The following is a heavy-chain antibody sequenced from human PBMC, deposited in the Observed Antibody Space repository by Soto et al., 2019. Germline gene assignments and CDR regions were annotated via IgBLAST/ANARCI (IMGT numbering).Heavy chain of an antibody. V-gene: IGHV3-23*01. D-gene: IGHD3-16*01. CDR1: GFTFSSYA. Sequence: EVQLLESGGGLVQPGGSLRLSCPASGFTFSSYAMSWVRQAPGKGLEWVSGIGGSGYTTYYADSVKGRFTISRDNSKNTLYLQMNSLRAEDTAVYYCAKGRSGIWVAMDVWGQGTTVTVSS. J-gene: IGHJ6*01. CDR2: IGGSGYTT. CDR3: AKGRSGIWVAMDV.